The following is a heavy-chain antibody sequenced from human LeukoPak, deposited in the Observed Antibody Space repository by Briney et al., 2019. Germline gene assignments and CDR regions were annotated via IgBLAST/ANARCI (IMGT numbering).Heavy chain of an antibody. Sequence: GGSLRLSCAASGFTFSSYEMNWVRQAPGKGLEWVSYISSSGSTIYHADSVKGRFTISRDNAKNSLYLQMNSLRAEDTAVYYCAVLGITMIGGVWGKGTTVTISS. CDR2: ISSSGSTI. J-gene: IGHJ6*04. CDR3: AVLGITMIGGV. CDR1: GFTFSSYE. D-gene: IGHD3-10*02. V-gene: IGHV3-48*03.